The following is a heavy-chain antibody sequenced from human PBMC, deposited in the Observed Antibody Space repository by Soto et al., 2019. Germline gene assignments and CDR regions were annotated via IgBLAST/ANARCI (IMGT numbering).Heavy chain of an antibody. CDR1: GYSFISYW. J-gene: IGHJ3*01. D-gene: IGHD2-15*01. Sequence: GESLKISCKTSGYSFISYWVAWVRQLPGKGLEWMGTFYPGDSTSTYSPSSQGQVTISVDTSITTAYLQLNSLKASDTAMYYCARIIGYCRNNDCSWTFDVWGQGTMVTVSS. CDR2: FYPGDSTS. V-gene: IGHV5-51*01. CDR3: ARIIGYCRNNDCSWTFDV.